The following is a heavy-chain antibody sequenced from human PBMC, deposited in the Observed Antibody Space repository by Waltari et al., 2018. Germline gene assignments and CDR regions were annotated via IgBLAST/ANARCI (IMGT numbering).Heavy chain of an antibody. D-gene: IGHD1-26*01. CDR3: AMPFIVGDEVEHWYFDL. CDR2: IYYSGST. CDR1: GGPISSSSYY. J-gene: IGHJ2*01. V-gene: IGHV4-39*01. Sequence: QLQLQESGPGLVKPSETLSLTCTVSGGPISSSSYYWGWIRQPPGKGLEWIGSIYYSGSTYYNPSLKSRVTISVDTSKNQFSLKLSSVTAADTAVYYCAMPFIVGDEVEHWYFDLWGRGTLVTVSS.